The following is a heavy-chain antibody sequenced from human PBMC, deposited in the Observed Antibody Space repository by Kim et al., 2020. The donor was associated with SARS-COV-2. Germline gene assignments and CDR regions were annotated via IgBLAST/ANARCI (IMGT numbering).Heavy chain of an antibody. J-gene: IGHJ4*02. Sequence: KSPGRPTMTRDTSASTVYMELSSLRSADTAVYYCARDHSGGSYFDYWGQGTLVTVSS. CDR3: ARDHSGGSYFDY. V-gene: IGHV1-46*01. D-gene: IGHD3-10*01.